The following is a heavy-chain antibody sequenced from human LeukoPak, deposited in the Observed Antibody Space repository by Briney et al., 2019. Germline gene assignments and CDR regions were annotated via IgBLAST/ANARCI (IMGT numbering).Heavy chain of an antibody. CDR1: GFTFSGSA. Sequence: GGSLRLSCAASGFTFSGSAMHWVRQASGKGLEWVGRIRSKANSYATAYAASVKGRFTISRDDSKNTAYLQMNSLKTEDTAVYYCTTSTGGYYYYYYMDVWGKGTTVTVSS. CDR2: IRSKANSYAT. V-gene: IGHV3-73*01. J-gene: IGHJ6*03. CDR3: TTSTGGYYYYYYMDV. D-gene: IGHD5/OR15-5a*01.